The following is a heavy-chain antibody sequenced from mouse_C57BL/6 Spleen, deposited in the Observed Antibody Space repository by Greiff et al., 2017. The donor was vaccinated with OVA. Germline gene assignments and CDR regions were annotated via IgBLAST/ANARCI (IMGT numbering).Heavy chain of an antibody. V-gene: IGHV8-8*01. CDR3: ARIARDPYYFDY. D-gene: IGHD3-3*01. CDR2: IWWDDDK. Sequence: QVTLKVSGPGILQPSQTLSLTCSFSGFSLSTFGMGVGWIRQPSGKGLEWLAHIWWDDDKYYNPALKSRLTISKDTAKNQVFLKLANVDTADTATYYGARIARDPYYFDYWGQGTTLTVSS. J-gene: IGHJ2*01. CDR1: GFSLSTFGMG.